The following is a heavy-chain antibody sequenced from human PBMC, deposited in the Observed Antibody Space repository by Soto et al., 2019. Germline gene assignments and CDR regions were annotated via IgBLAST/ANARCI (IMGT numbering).Heavy chain of an antibody. CDR3: ARHGFYGDYASNYFDP. D-gene: IGHD4-17*01. Sequence: ESLKISCKGSGYNFATYWIAWVRQMPGKGLEYMGIIYPGDSDTRYSPSFQGQVTFSADKSINTAYLQWSSLKASDTAMYYCARHGFYGDYASNYFDPWGQGTLVTVSS. J-gene: IGHJ5*02. CDR2: IYPGDSDT. V-gene: IGHV5-51*01. CDR1: GYNFATYW.